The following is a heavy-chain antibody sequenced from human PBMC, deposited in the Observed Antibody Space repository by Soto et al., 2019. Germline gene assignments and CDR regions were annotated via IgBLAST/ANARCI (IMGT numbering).Heavy chain of an antibody. CDR3: ARDQNRFYGMDV. Sequence: ASVKVSCKASGYSFISYGISWVRQAPGQGLEWLGWISTYNGNTNDAQKFQDRVTRTTDTSTDTAYMELRSLRSDDTAVYYCARDQNRFYGMDVWGQGTTVTASS. V-gene: IGHV1-18*01. CDR1: GYSFISYG. J-gene: IGHJ6*01. CDR2: ISTYNGNT.